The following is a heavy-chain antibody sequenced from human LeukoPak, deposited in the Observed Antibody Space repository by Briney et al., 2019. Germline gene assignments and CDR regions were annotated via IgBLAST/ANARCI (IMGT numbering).Heavy chain of an antibody. J-gene: IGHJ4*02. D-gene: IGHD2-2*02. V-gene: IGHV4-39*01. CDR1: GGSISSSSYY. Sequence: SETLSLTCTVSGGSISSSSYYWGWIRQPPGKGLEWIGSIYYSGSTYYNPSLKSRVTISVDTSKNQFSLKLSSVTAADTAVYYCARIVVVPAAILAFDYWGQGTLVTVSS. CDR3: ARIVVVPAAILAFDY. CDR2: IYYSGST.